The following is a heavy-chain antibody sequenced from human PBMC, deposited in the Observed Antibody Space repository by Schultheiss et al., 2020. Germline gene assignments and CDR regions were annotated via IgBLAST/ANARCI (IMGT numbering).Heavy chain of an antibody. D-gene: IGHD4-17*01. CDR1: GFTFSSYA. V-gene: IGHV3-30-3*01. CDR2: ISYDGSNK. J-gene: IGHJ4*02. Sequence: GGSLRLSCAASGFTFSSYAMHWVRQAPGKGLEWVAVISYDGSNKYYADSVKGRFTISRDNSKNTLYLQMNSLRAEDTAVYYCARGSYGDYVFDYWGQGTLGTVSS. CDR3: ARGSYGDYVFDY.